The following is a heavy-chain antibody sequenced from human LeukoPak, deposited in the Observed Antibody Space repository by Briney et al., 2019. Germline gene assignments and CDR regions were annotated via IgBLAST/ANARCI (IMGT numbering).Heavy chain of an antibody. CDR2: IIPIFGTA. V-gene: IGHV1-69*13. J-gene: IGHJ3*02. D-gene: IGHD6-19*01. CDR1: GGTFSSYA. Sequence: SVKVSCKASGGTFSSYAISWVRQAPGQGLEWMGGIIPIFGTANYAQKFQGRVTITADESTSTAYMELSSLRSEDTAVYYCARGAQWLDPYAFDIWGQGTMVTVSS. CDR3: ARGAQWLDPYAFDI.